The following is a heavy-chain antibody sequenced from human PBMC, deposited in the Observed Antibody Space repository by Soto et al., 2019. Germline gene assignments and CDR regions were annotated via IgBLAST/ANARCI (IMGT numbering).Heavy chain of an antibody. Sequence: EVQLLESGGGLVQPGGSLRLSCAASGFTFSSYAMSWVRQAPGKGLEWVSAISGSGGSTCYADSVKGRFTISRDNSKNTLYLQMTRLRAEDTAVYNCAKATPEGWFDPWCERTLVTVSS. V-gene: IGHV3-23*01. CDR1: GFTFSSYA. CDR3: AKATPEGWFDP. CDR2: ISGSGGST. J-gene: IGHJ5*02. D-gene: IGHD2-2*01.